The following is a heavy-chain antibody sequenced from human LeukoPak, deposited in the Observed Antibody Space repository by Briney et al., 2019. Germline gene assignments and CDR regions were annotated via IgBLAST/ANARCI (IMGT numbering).Heavy chain of an antibody. J-gene: IGHJ5*02. CDR2: IYTSGST. Sequence: NASETLSITCTVSGGSISSGSYFWSWIRQPAGKGLEWIGRIYTSGSTNYNPSLKSRVTMSVDTSKNQFSLKLSSVTAADTAVYYCARDPDFNSRFDPWGQGTLVTVSS. V-gene: IGHV4-61*02. CDR1: GGSISSGSYF. CDR3: ARDPDFNSRFDP. D-gene: IGHD2-21*02.